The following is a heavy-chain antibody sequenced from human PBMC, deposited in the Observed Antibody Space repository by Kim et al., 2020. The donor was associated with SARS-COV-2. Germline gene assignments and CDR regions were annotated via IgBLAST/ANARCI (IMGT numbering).Heavy chain of an antibody. CDR2: IWDDGKNE. CDR1: GFNFNDYS. Sequence: GGSLRLSCAASGFNFNDYSMHWVRQAPGKGLEWVAVIWDDGKNEDYADSVKGRFTISRDNFKNTIYLQMSSLRVDDTAIYFCANSGGYDYLDSWGPGTLV. D-gene: IGHD5-12*01. V-gene: IGHV3-33*06. J-gene: IGHJ4*02. CDR3: ANSGGYDYLDS.